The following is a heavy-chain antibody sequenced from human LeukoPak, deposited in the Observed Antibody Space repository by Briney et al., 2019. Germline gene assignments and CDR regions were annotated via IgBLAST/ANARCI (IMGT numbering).Heavy chain of an antibody. CDR2: INTGKGNT. Sequence: ASVKVSCKASGYTFTDYAMHWVRQAPGERLEWMGWINTGKGNTKYSQNFQGRVTFISNTSATTAFMELSSLRSEDAAVYYCARDSGSGNNDYWGQGTLVTVSS. CDR1: GYTFTDYA. D-gene: IGHD1-26*01. V-gene: IGHV1-3*04. CDR3: ARDSGSGNNDY. J-gene: IGHJ4*02.